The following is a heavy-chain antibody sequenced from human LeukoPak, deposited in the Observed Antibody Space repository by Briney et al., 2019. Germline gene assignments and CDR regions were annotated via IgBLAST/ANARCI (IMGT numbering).Heavy chain of an antibody. V-gene: IGHV3-21*01. CDR3: ARDSAYSMGDWLSSPFDF. CDR1: GFTFNNYK. Sequence: GGSLRLSCAASGFTFNNYKINWVRQAPGKGLEWVSSISSSSTYIYYADSVKGRFTISRDNAKNSLYLQMNSLRAEDTAIYYCARDSAYSMGDWLSSPFDFWGQGTLVTVSS. CDR2: ISSSSTYI. J-gene: IGHJ4*02. D-gene: IGHD3-9*01.